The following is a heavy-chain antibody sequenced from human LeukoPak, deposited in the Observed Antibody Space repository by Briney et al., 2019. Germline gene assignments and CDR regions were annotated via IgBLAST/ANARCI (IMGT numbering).Heavy chain of an antibody. CDR1: GLTFSSYG. J-gene: IGHJ4*02. CDR3: AKAANYYDSSGYEY. V-gene: IGHV3-30*02. Sequence: PGGSLRLSCAASGLTFSSYGMHWVRQAPDKGLEWVAFIRYDGSNKYYADSVKGRFTISRDNSKNTLYLQMNSLRAEDTAVYYCAKAANYYDSSGYEYWGQGTLVTVSS. D-gene: IGHD3-22*01. CDR2: IRYDGSNK.